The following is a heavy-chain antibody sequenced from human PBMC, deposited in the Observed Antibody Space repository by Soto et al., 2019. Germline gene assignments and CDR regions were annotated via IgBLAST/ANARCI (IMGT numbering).Heavy chain of an antibody. V-gene: IGHV1-18*01. CDR1: GYTFTRYG. J-gene: IGHJ6*02. CDR3: AMVDVYVTPSPQDV. D-gene: IGHD3-16*01. Sequence: QVQLVQSGAEVKNPGASVKVSCKASGYTFTRYGIGWARQAPGQGLEWMGWINTYNGNTNYAQNVQGRVTLTTDTSTRTAYMELRRLRSNDTAIYYCAMVDVYVTPSPQDVWGHGTTVIVSS. CDR2: INTYNGNT.